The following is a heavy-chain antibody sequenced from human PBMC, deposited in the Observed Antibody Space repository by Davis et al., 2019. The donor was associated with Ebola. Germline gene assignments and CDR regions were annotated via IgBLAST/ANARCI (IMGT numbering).Heavy chain of an antibody. CDR2: ISGSGGST. D-gene: IGHD2-15*01. Sequence: GESLKISCAASGFTFSSYAMSWVRQAPGKGLERVSAISGSGGSTYYADSVKGRFTISRDNSKNTLYLQMNSLRAEDTAVYYCAKGWLGGYSSGCRDLDYWGQGTLVTVSS. CDR3: AKGWLGGYSSGCRDLDY. CDR1: GFTFSSYA. J-gene: IGHJ4*02. V-gene: IGHV3-23*01.